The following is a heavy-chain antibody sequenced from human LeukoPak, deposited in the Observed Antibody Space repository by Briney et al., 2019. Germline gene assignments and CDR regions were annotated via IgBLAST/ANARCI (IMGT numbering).Heavy chain of an antibody. Sequence: GGSLRLSCAASGFTFSSYAMSWVRQAPGKGLEWVSAISGSSGSTYYADSVKGRFTISRDNSKNTLYLQMNSLRAEDTAVYYCAKGGGYSYYAPFDYWGQGTLVTVSS. CDR1: GFTFSSYA. CDR2: ISGSSGST. CDR3: AKGGGYSYYAPFDY. D-gene: IGHD3-22*01. J-gene: IGHJ4*02. V-gene: IGHV3-23*01.